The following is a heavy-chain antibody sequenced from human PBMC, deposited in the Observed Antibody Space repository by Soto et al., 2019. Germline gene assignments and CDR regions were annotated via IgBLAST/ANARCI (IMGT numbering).Heavy chain of an antibody. V-gene: IGHV3-33*01. CDR1: GFPFSSFG. D-gene: IGHD2-15*01. J-gene: IGHJ4*02. CDR2: IWNDGSNE. CDR3: ARDQTDSGGYSDS. Sequence: QVQLVGSGGGVVQPGGSLRLSCEASGFPFSSFGIHWVRQVPGKGLEWLAIIWNDGSNEYYADSVKGRFTISRDNSKNTVYLQVSNLRAEDTAVYFCARDQTDSGGYSDSWGQGTLVTVSS.